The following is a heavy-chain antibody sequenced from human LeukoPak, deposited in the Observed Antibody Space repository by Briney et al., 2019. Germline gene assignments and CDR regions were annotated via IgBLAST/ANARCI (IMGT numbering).Heavy chain of an antibody. CDR3: ASHVDTAMMFDY. V-gene: IGHV3-74*01. D-gene: IGHD5-18*01. Sequence: GGSLRLSCAASGFTFSNYWMHWVRQAPGKELVWVSHINSDASTTTYADFVKGRFTISRDNAKNTLYLQMNSLRAEDTAVYYCASHVDTAMMFDYWGQGTLVTVSS. CDR2: INSDASTT. J-gene: IGHJ4*02. CDR1: GFTFSNYW.